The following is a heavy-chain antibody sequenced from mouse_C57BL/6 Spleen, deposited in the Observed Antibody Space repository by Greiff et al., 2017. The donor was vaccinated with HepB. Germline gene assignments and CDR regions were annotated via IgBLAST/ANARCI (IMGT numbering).Heavy chain of an antibody. V-gene: IGHV5-4*03. Sequence: EVKLMESGGGLVKPGGSLKLSCAASGFTFSSYAMSWVRQTPEKRLEWVATISDGGSYTYYPDNVKGRFTISRDNAKNNLYLQMSHLKSEDTAMYYCARGGTVVAGNYFDYWGQGTTLTVSS. CDR1: GFTFSSYA. CDR2: ISDGGSYT. D-gene: IGHD1-1*01. J-gene: IGHJ2*01. CDR3: ARGGTVVAGNYFDY.